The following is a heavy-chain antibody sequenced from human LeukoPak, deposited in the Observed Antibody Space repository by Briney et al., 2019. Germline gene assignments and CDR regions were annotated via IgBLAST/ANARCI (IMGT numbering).Heavy chain of an antibody. CDR3: ARVETVLWFGELDHPMNWFDP. D-gene: IGHD3-10*01. J-gene: IGHJ5*02. CDR2: IYYSGST. Sequence: SETLSLTCTVSGGSISSYYWSWIRQPPGKGLEWIGYIYYSGSTNYNPSLKSRVTISVDTSKNQFSLKLSSVTAADTAAYYCARVETVLWFGELDHPMNWFDPWGQGTLVTVSS. V-gene: IGHV4-59*01. CDR1: GGSISSYY.